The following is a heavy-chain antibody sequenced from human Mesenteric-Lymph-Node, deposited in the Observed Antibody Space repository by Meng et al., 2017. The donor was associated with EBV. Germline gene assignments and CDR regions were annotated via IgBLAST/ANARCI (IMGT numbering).Heavy chain of an antibody. CDR2: IYYDGTT. CDR3: VRGVGGGYDYYLDY. V-gene: IGHV4-30-4*01. Sequence: QVPLQESGPGRVKPSQTLPLTCAVSGGSISRGGSYWSWIRQPPGKGLEWVGYIYYDGTTYYNPSLKSRGTISLDTSKNHFSLKLTSVTAADTAVYYCVRGVGGGYDYYLDYWGQGSLVTVSS. D-gene: IGHD2-21*02. J-gene: IGHJ4*02. CDR1: GGSISRGGSY.